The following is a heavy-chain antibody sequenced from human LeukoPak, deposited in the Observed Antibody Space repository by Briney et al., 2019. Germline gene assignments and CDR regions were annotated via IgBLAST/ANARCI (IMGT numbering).Heavy chain of an antibody. Sequence: SETLSLTCTVSGGSISSSSYYWGWIRQPPGKGLEWIGSIYYSGSTYYNPSLKSRVTISVDTSKNQFSLKLSSVTAADTAVYYCASGDSSGWEPFDYWGQGTLVTVSS. CDR1: GGSISSSSYY. CDR2: IYYSGST. D-gene: IGHD6-19*01. CDR3: ASGDSSGWEPFDY. V-gene: IGHV4-39*07. J-gene: IGHJ4*02.